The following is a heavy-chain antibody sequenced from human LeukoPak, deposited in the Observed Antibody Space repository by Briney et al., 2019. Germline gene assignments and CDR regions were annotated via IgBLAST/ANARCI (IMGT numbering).Heavy chain of an antibody. CDR1: GGSISTYY. J-gene: IGHJ4*02. CDR2: IYHSGST. D-gene: IGHD5-18*01. V-gene: IGHV4-59*12. CDR3: ARVTRHYEVDTAMVTD. Sequence: SETLSLTCTVSGGSISTYYWNWIRQPPGKGLEWIGYIYHSGSTNYNPSLQSRVTISVDTSKNQFSLKLSSVTAADTAVYYCARVTRHYEVDTAMVTDWGQGTLVTVSS.